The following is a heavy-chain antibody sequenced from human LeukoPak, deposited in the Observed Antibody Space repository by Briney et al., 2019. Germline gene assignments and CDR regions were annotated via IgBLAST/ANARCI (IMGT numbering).Heavy chain of an antibody. Sequence: SETLSLTCSVSGGSTSTSRYHWGWIHQPPGKGLEWIGSIYYSGTTYYNPSLKSRVSMSVDTSKNQFSLTLNSVTAADTAVYYCAREEYRPGHYSSDYWGPGTLVTVSS. CDR3: AREEYRPGHYSSDY. D-gene: IGHD2-2*02. V-gene: IGHV4-39*07. CDR2: IYYSGTT. CDR1: GGSTSTSRYH. J-gene: IGHJ4*02.